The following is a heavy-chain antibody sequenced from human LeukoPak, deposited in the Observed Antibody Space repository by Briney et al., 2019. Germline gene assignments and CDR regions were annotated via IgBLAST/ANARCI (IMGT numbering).Heavy chain of an antibody. D-gene: IGHD6-13*01. Sequence: GGSLRLSCTASRFTFGDYAMSWVRQAPGKGLEWVGFIRSKAYGGTTEYAASVTGRFTILRDDSKSIAYLQMNSLKTEDTAVYYCTRRGIYLDYWGQGTLVTVSS. J-gene: IGHJ4*02. CDR1: RFTFGDYA. V-gene: IGHV3-49*04. CDR3: TRRGIYLDY. CDR2: IRSKAYGGTT.